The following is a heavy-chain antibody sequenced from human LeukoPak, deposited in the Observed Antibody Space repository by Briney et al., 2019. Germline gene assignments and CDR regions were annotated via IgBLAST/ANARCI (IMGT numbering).Heavy chain of an antibody. V-gene: IGHV1-2*02. J-gene: IGHJ4*02. CDR3: APSGSYAYYFDY. CDR1: GYTFTGYY. D-gene: IGHD1-26*01. CDR2: INPNSGGT. Sequence: GASVKVSCKASGYTFTGYYMHWVRQAPGQGLEWMGWINPNSGGTNYAQKLQGRVTMTRDTSISTAYMELSRLRSDDTAVYYCAPSGSYAYYFDYWGQGTLVTVSS.